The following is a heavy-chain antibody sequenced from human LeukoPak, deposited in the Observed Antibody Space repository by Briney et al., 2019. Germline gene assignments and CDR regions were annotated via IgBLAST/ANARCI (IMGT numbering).Heavy chain of an antibody. Sequence: PSETLSLTCSVSGGSISTYYWNWIRQPPGQGLEWIGHIDHRGSTNYNPSLRGRVTISVDTSKNQSSLKLRSLTAADTAVYYCARQFVAPNRNDGPAAFDIWGQGTMVTVSS. J-gene: IGHJ3*02. CDR1: GGSISTYY. V-gene: IGHV4-59*08. CDR2: IDHRGST. CDR3: ARQFVAPNRNDGPAAFDI. D-gene: IGHD1-1*01.